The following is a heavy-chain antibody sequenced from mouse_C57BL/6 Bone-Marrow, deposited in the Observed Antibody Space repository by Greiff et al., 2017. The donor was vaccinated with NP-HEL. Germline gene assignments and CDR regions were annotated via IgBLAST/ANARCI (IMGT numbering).Heavy chain of an antibody. D-gene: IGHD2-14*01. CDR1: GYTFTSYG. J-gene: IGHJ3*01. CDR3: ARSGVRRGFAY. CDR2: IYPRSGNT. V-gene: IGHV1-81*01. Sequence: QVQLKQSGAELARPGASVKLSCKASGYTFTSYGISWVKQRTGQGLEWIGEIYPRSGNTYYNEKFKGKATLTADKSSSTAYMELRSLRSEDSAVYFCARSGVRRGFAYWGQGTLVTVSA.